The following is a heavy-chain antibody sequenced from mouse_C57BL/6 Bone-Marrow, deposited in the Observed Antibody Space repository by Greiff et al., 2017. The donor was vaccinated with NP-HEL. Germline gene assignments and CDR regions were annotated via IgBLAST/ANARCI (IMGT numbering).Heavy chain of an antibody. V-gene: IGHV1-54*01. D-gene: IGHD1-1*01. Sequence: VKLQESGAALVRPGTSVKVSCKASGYAFTHYLIAWVQQRPGQGLECIGVLTPGSGGTHYNEKFKGKATLTADTSSSTAYMQLSSLTSEDSAVYFCARDYGSSYWWYFEVWGTGTTVTVSS. CDR3: ARDYGSSYWWYFEV. CDR1: GYAFTHYL. J-gene: IGHJ1*03. CDR2: LTPGSGGT.